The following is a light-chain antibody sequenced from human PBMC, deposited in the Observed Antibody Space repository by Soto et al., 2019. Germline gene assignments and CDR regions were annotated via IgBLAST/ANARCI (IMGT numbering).Light chain of an antibody. V-gene: IGLV1-40*01. CDR1: DSNIGAGNG. J-gene: IGLJ1*01. Sequence: QSVLTQPPSVSGAPGQRVTISCTGSDSNIGAGNGVHWYQQLPGSAPKLLIYTNINRPSGVTDRLSGSKSGNSASLAINGLKAEDEADYYCQSYDSSLGGYVFGSGTKVTVL. CDR2: TNI. CDR3: QSYDSSLGGYV.